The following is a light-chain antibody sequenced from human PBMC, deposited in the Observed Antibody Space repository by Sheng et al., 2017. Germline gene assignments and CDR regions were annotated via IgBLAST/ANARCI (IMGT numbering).Light chain of an antibody. V-gene: IGKV3-20*01. J-gene: IGKJ1*01. CDR2: GAS. Sequence: EIVLTQSPGTLSLSPGERATLSCRASQSFSSSYLTWYQQKPGQAPRLLIHGASTRATDIPDRFSGSGSGTDFTLIVNRLEPEDFAVYYCQQFANSRWTFGQGTKVEIK. CDR1: QSFSSSY. CDR3: QQFANSRWT.